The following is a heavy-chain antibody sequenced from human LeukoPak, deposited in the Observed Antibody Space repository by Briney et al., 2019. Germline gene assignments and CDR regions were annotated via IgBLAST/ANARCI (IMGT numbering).Heavy chain of an antibody. V-gene: IGHV3-23*01. Sequence: GGSLRLSCAASGFTYSSYGMSWVRQAPGKGLGWVSAISGSGGSTYYADSVKGRFTISRDNSKNTLYLQMNSLRAEDTAVYYCARDRRYYYDSSGYYNWFDPWGQGTLVTVSS. CDR1: GFTYSSYG. CDR3: ARDRRYYYDSSGYYNWFDP. D-gene: IGHD3-22*01. CDR2: ISGSGGST. J-gene: IGHJ5*02.